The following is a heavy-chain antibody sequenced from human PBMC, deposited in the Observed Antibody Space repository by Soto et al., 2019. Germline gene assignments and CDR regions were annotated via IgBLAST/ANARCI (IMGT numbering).Heavy chain of an antibody. CDR1: GGSISSGGYS. D-gene: IGHD3-22*01. CDR3: ASRPYNLTAGSRWLGN. J-gene: IGHJ4*02. CDR2: IYHRGNT. V-gene: IGHV4-30-2*01. Sequence: SETLSRTCDVSGGSISSGGYSWSWIRQPPGKGLEWIGYIYHRGNTYYNPSLKSRVTFSLDRSKNQFSLRRGSVTAADTPVYSCASRPYNLTAGSRWLGNWGRGTLVAASS.